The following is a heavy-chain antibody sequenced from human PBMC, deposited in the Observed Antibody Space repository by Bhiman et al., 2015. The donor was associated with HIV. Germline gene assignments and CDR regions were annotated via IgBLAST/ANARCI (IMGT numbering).Heavy chain of an antibody. V-gene: IGHV3-11*04. CDR2: ISNTGSTI. J-gene: IGHJ5*02. D-gene: IGHD6-6*01. Sequence: QVQLVESGGGLVKPGGSLRLSCAASGFNFRDYYMSWIRQTPGKGLEWVSYISNTGSTIYYSDSVKGRFTISRDNAKKSLYLQMNSLRAEDTAVYYCVRGSSSSLSAERFDPWGRGTLVTVSP. CDR3: VRGSSSSLSAERFDP. CDR1: GFNFRDYY.